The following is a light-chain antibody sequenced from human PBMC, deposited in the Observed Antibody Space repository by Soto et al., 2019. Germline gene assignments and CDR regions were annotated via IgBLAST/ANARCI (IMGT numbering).Light chain of an antibody. Sequence: QSVLTQPPSVSGAPGQRVTISCTGRSSNIGAGYDVHWYQQLPGTAPKLLIYGNSNRPSAVPARLSGSQSGPSASLAITGLQAEDEADYYCQSYDSSLSGYVFGTGTKVTVL. CDR1: SSNIGAGYD. V-gene: IGLV1-40*01. CDR2: GNS. CDR3: QSYDSSLSGYV. J-gene: IGLJ1*01.